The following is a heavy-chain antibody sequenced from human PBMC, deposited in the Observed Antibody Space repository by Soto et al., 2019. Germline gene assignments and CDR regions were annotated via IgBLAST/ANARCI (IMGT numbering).Heavy chain of an antibody. J-gene: IGHJ6*01. D-gene: IGHD1-26*01. V-gene: IGHV3-23*01. CDR2: LSGSGDTT. CDR1: GFTFSSYG. Sequence: GGSLRLSCAASGFTFSSYGMNWVRQAPGKGLEWVSALSGSGDTTYYADSVRGRFSISRDNSKNTLYLQMSSLRGEDTAVYYCANGTHFFYYSAMDVWGQGTTVTVSS. CDR3: ANGTHFFYYSAMDV.